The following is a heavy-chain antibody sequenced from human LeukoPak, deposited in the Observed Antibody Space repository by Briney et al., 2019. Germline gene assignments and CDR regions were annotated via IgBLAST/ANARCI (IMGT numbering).Heavy chain of an antibody. Sequence: ASVKVSCKASGYTFNDYYIHWVRQAPGHGLEWMGWINPHSGGTYYAQKFQGRVNISMDRSISTAYMELSRLRSDDTAVYYCARAGGTYYDFWSAHWGQGTLVTVSS. CDR1: GYTFNDYY. D-gene: IGHD3-3*01. J-gene: IGHJ4*02. CDR2: INPHSGGT. CDR3: ARAGGTYYDFWSAH. V-gene: IGHV1-2*02.